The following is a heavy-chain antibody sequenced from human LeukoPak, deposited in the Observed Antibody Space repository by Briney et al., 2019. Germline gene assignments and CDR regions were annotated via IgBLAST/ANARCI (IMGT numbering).Heavy chain of an antibody. CDR2: INHSGST. D-gene: IGHD6-13*01. V-gene: IGHV4-34*01. Sequence: PSETLSLTCAVYGGSFSGYYWSWIRQPPGKGLEWIGEINHSGSTNYNPSLKSRVTMSVDTSKNQFSLKVSSVTAADTAVYYCARGAAATDRFDYWGQGTLVTVSS. J-gene: IGHJ4*02. CDR1: GGSFSGYY. CDR3: ARGAAATDRFDY.